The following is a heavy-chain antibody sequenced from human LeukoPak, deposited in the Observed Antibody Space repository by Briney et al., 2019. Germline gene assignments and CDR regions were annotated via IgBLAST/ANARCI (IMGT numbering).Heavy chain of an antibody. CDR1: GFTFRSYS. Sequence: GGSLRLSCAASGFTFRSYSMNWVRQAPGKGLEWVASISSSSSYIYYADSVKGRFTISRDNAKNSLYLQMNSLRAEDTAVYYCARHYGDYAHFDYWGQGTLVTVSS. V-gene: IGHV3-21*01. J-gene: IGHJ4*02. CDR2: ISSSSSYI. D-gene: IGHD4-17*01. CDR3: ARHYGDYAHFDY.